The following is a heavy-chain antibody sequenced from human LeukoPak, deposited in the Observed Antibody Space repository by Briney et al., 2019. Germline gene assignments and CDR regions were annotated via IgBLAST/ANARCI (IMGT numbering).Heavy chain of an antibody. CDR2: ISGSGGNT. CDR3: AKARDGFGVDTIGY. J-gene: IGHJ4*02. V-gene: IGHV3-23*01. Sequence: PGGSLRLSFAASGFTFNRYAMTWVRQAPGKGLEWVSAISGSGGNTYYADSVKGRFTISRDSSRNTVYLQMNNLRAEDTAIYYCAKARDGFGVDTIGYWGQGTLVTVSS. D-gene: IGHD3-3*01. CDR1: GFTFNRYA.